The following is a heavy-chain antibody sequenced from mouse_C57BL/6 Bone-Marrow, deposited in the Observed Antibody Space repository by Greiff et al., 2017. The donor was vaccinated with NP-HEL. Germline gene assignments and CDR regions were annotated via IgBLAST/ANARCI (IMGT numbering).Heavy chain of an antibody. J-gene: IGHJ4*01. CDR3: AREGIFTDY. CDR1: GYTFTSYW. CDR2: IYPGSGST. V-gene: IGHV1-55*01. Sequence: QVHVKQSGAELVKPGASVKMSCKASGYTFTSYWITWVKQRPGQGLEWIGDIYPGSGSTNYNEKFKSKATLTVDTSSSTAYMQLSSLTSEDSAVYYCAREGIFTDYWGQGTSVTVSS.